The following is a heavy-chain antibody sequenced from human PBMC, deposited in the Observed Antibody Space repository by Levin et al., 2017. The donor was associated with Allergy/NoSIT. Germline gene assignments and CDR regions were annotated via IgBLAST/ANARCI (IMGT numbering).Heavy chain of an antibody. Sequence: SETLSLTCTVSGGSISSYYWSWIRQPPGKGLEWIGYIYYSGSTNYNPSLKSRVTISVDTSKNQFSLKLSSVTAADTAVYYCARDREGYSYGSAGWFDPWGQGTLVTVSS. V-gene: IGHV4-59*01. J-gene: IGHJ5*02. CDR1: GGSISSYY. CDR3: ARDREGYSYGSAGWFDP. CDR2: IYYSGST. D-gene: IGHD5-18*01.